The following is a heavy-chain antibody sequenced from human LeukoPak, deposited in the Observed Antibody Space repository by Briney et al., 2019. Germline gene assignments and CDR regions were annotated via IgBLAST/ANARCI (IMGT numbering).Heavy chain of an antibody. V-gene: IGHV3-66*02. Sequence: GGSLRLSCAASGFTVSSNYMSWVRQAPGKGLVWVSVIYSGGSTYYADSVKGRFTISRDNSKNTLYLQMNSLRAEDTAVYYCARDRDTMVRGVAAGYYYGMDVWGQGTTVTVSS. CDR3: ARDRDTMVRGVAAGYYYGMDV. CDR2: IYSGGST. D-gene: IGHD3-10*01. CDR1: GFTVSSNY. J-gene: IGHJ6*02.